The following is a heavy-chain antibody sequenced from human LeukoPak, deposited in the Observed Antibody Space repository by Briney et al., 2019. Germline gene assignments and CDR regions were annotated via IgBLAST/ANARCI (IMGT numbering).Heavy chain of an antibody. Sequence: GGSLRLSCAASGFTFSKYWMHWVRQAPGKGLVWVSRIYIDGTGIVYAGSVKGRFIISRDNAKNTLYLQMNSLRVEDTAVYYCARRRMVRGVIITTHAFDIWGQGTMVTVSS. V-gene: IGHV3-74*01. CDR2: IYIDGTGI. J-gene: IGHJ3*02. D-gene: IGHD3-10*01. CDR1: GFTFSKYW. CDR3: ARRRMVRGVIITTHAFDI.